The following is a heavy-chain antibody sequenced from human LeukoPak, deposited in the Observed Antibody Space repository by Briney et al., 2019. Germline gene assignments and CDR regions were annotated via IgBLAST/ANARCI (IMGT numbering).Heavy chain of an antibody. V-gene: IGHV1-69*04. J-gene: IGHJ6*02. CDR2: IIPVLGIA. D-gene: IGHD1/OR15-1a*01. CDR1: GGTFSSYA. CDR3: ARDSICQAGTTPVYYYYSGMDV. Sequence: ASVKVSCKASGGTFSSYAISWVRQAPGQGLEWMGRIIPVLGIANYAQKFQGRVTITADKSTSTAYMELSSLRSEDTAVYYCARDSICQAGTTPVYYYYSGMDVWGQGTTVTVSS.